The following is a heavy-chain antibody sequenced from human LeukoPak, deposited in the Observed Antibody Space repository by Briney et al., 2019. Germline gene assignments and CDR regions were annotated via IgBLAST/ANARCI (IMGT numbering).Heavy chain of an antibody. CDR2: INHSGST. CDR1: GGSFSGYY. J-gene: IGHJ4*02. V-gene: IGHV4-34*01. D-gene: IGHD3-9*01. CDR3: ARGRGSILTGYSYFDY. Sequence: PSETLSLTCAVYGGSFSGYYWSWIRQPPGKGLEWIGEINHSGSTNYNPSLKSRVTISVDTSKNQFSLKLSSVTAADTAVYYCARGRGSILTGYSYFDYWDQGTLVTVSS.